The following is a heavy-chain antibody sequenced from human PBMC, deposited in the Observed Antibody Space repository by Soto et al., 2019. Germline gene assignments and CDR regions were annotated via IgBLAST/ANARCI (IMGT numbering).Heavy chain of an antibody. D-gene: IGHD5-18*01. CDR3: ARVGYNYGYYFDY. J-gene: IGHJ4*02. V-gene: IGHV3-53*01. Sequence: GGSLRLSCAASGFTVSSNYMSWVRQVPGKGLECISIIYSCATTYYADSVKGRFTISRDNSKNTLYLQMNSLRAEDTAVYYCARVGYNYGYYFDYWGQGTLVTVSS. CDR2: IYSCATT. CDR1: GFTVSSNY.